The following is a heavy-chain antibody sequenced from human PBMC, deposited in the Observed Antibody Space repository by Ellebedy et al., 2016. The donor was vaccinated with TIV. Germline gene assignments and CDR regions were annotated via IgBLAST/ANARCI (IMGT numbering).Heavy chain of an antibody. V-gene: IGHV1-69*04. CDR1: GGTFSSYA. Sequence: SVKVSXXASGGTFSSYAISWVRQAPGQGLEWMGRIIPILGIANYAQKFQGRVTITADKSTSTAYMELSSLRSEDTAVYYCARQPGSYDHCWFDPWGQGTLVTVSS. CDR2: IIPILGIA. D-gene: IGHD3-10*01. CDR3: ARQPGSYDHCWFDP. J-gene: IGHJ5*02.